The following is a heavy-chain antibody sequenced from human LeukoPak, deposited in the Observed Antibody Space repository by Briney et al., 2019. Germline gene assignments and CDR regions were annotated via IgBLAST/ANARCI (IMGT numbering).Heavy chain of an antibody. CDR3: AKDMGYSYGHYYFDY. Sequence: PGGSLRLSCAASGFTFDDYAMHRVRQAPGKGLEWVSLISGDGGSTYYADSVKGRFTISRDNSKNSLYLQMNSLRTEDTALYYCAKDMGYSYGHYYFDYWGQGTLVTVSS. CDR1: GFTFDDYA. CDR2: ISGDGGST. D-gene: IGHD5-18*01. J-gene: IGHJ4*02. V-gene: IGHV3-43*02.